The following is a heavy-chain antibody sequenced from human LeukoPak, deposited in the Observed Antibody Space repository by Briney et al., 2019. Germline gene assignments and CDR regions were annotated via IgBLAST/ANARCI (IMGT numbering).Heavy chain of an antibody. CDR1: GYTFTSYG. Sequence: ASVKVSCKASGYTFTSYGISWVRQAPGQGLEWMGWIDPNSGGTNYAQKFQGRVTMTRDTSISTAYMELSRLRSDDTAVYYCARVHSGWRMIDYWGQGTLVTVSS. CDR2: IDPNSGGT. V-gene: IGHV1-2*02. J-gene: IGHJ4*02. D-gene: IGHD6-19*01. CDR3: ARVHSGWRMIDY.